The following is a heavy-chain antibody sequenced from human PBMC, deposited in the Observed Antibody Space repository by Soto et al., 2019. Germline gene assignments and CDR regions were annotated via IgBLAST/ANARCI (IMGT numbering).Heavy chain of an antibody. D-gene: IGHD3-10*01. J-gene: IGHJ4*02. CDR2: ISSSITTV. CDR1: GFTFNNYD. V-gene: IGHV3-48*02. CDR3: ARDRRYAEFSLDY. Sequence: VSLRLSCTASGFTFNNYDMSWVRQAPGKGLEWVSYISSSITTVYYADSVKGRFTISRDNAQNSLYLQMNSLRNEDTAVYYCARDRRYAEFSLDYWGQGALVTVS.